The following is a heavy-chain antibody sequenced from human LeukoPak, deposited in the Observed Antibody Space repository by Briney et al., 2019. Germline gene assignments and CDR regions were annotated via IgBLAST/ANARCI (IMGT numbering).Heavy chain of an antibody. CDR1: RYTLTELS. J-gene: IGHJ6*02. V-gene: IGHV1-24*01. D-gene: IGHD3-22*01. Sequence: ASVKVSCKVSRYTLTELSMHWVRQAPGKGLEWMGGFDPEDGETIYAQKFQGRVTMTEDTSTDTAYMELSSLRSEDTAVYYCASMIVVTYGMDVWGQGTTVTVSS. CDR3: ASMIVVTYGMDV. CDR2: FDPEDGET.